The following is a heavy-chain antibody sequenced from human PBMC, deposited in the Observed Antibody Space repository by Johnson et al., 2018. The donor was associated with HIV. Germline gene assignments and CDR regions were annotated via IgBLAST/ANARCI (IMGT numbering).Heavy chain of an antibody. V-gene: IGHV3-7*05. CDR2: INHDGSEK. J-gene: IGHJ3*02. CDR3: AKDYHDDYGGNYHDAFDI. CDR1: GFTFSSYA. Sequence: VQLVESGGGVVQPGRSLRLSCGASGFTFSSYAMHWVRQAPGKGLEWVANINHDGSEKYYVDSVKGRFTISRDNSKNTLYLQMNSLRVEDTAVYYCAKDYHDDYGGNYHDAFDIWVQGTMVTVSS. D-gene: IGHD4-23*01.